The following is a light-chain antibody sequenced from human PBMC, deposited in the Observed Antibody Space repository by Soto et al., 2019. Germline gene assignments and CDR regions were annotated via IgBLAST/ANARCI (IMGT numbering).Light chain of an antibody. Sequence: EIVVTQSPATLSLSPGERATLSCRASQSVSSSYLAWYQQKPGQAPRLLIYGASSRATGIPDRFSGSGSGTDFTLTISRLEPEDFAVYYCQQYGSSRRTFGQGTKVDIK. J-gene: IGKJ1*01. CDR1: QSVSSSY. CDR2: GAS. CDR3: QQYGSSRRT. V-gene: IGKV3-20*01.